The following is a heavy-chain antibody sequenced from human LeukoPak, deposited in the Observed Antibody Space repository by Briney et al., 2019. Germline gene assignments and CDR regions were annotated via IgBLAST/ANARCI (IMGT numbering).Heavy chain of an antibody. J-gene: IGHJ4*02. CDR1: GFTFSSYE. V-gene: IGHV3-48*01. Sequence: PGGSLRLSCAASGFTFSSYEMNWVRQAPGKGLEWVSYISSSSSTIYYADSVKGRFTISRDNAKNSLYLQMNSLRAEDTAVYYCASTWGHYYDSSGYYALSFDYWGQGTLVTVSS. CDR2: ISSSSSTI. D-gene: IGHD3-22*01. CDR3: ASTWGHYYDSSGYYALSFDY.